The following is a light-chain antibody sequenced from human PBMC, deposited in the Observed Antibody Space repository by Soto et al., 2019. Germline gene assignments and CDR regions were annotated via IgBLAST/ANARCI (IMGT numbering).Light chain of an antibody. CDR1: QSISTF. J-gene: IGKJ5*01. CDR3: QQAYSLPIT. V-gene: IGKV1-39*01. Sequence: MQITHSPACLFASVGHTRCTPCLASQSISTFLNWYQHKPGRTPELLIHAASRLQRGVPSRFSGSGSGTDFTLTINSPQPEDFATYYCQQAYSLPITFGQGTRLEIK. CDR2: AAS.